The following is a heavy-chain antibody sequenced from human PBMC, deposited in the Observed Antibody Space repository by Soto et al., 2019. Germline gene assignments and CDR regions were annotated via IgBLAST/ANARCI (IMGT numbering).Heavy chain of an antibody. D-gene: IGHD3-10*01. Sequence: QVQLQESGPGLVKPSETLSLTCTVSGGFMSNYYWSWIRQSTGKGLEWIGYIYYSGDSNLNPSFKSRVTISIDMPRSQFSLRLTSVTSADTAVYFCARVRRVLPASHAFDIWGQGTLVAVSS. CDR1: GGFMSNYY. J-gene: IGHJ3*02. CDR3: ARVRRVLPASHAFDI. V-gene: IGHV4-59*01. CDR2: IYYSGDS.